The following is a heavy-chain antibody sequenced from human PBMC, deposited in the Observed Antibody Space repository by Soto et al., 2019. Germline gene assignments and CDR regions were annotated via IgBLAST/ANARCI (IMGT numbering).Heavy chain of an antibody. D-gene: IGHD2-15*01. CDR1: GYTLTSYS. V-gene: IGHV1-46*01. CDR3: ARDPQGYCSGGRCYHVDY. J-gene: IGHJ4*02. CDR2: INPSGDNI. Sequence: QVQLVQSGAEVKKPGASVRVSCKASGYTLTSYSMHWVRQAPGQGLEWMGIINPSGDNIRYAQNFQGRVTMTMDTSTSTVYLELSSLRSEDTAIYYCARDPQGYCSGGRCYHVDYWGQGALVTVSS.